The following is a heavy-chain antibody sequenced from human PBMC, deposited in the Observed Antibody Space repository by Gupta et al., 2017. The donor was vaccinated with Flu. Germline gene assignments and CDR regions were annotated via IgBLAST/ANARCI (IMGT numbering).Heavy chain of an antibody. J-gene: IGHJ2*01. CDR2: INQDGSEK. CDR3: VRDMNLNCRTITCYGWNFDL. Sequence: GLEWVANINQDGSEKYSVDSVKGRFTISRDNAKNSLHLEMNSLRVEDTAVYYCVRDMNLNCRTITCYGWNFDLWGRGSLVSVSS. D-gene: IGHD2-2*01. V-gene: IGHV3-7*01.